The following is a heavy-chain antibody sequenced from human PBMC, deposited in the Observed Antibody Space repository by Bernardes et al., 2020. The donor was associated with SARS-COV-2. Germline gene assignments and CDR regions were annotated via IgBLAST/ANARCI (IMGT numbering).Heavy chain of an antibody. CDR2: IYYSGST. CDR3: ARSSYYYGMDV. V-gene: IGHV4-39*01. J-gene: IGHJ6*02. Sequence: SETLSLTCTVSGGSISSSSYYWGWIRQPPGKGLEWIGSIYYSGSTYYNPSLKSRVTISVDTSKNQFSLKLSSVTAADTAVYYCARSSYYYGMDVWGQGTTVTVSS. CDR1: GGSISSSSYY.